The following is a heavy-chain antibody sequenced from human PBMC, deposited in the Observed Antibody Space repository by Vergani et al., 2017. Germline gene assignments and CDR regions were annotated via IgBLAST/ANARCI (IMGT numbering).Heavy chain of an antibody. V-gene: IGHV4-38-2*01. CDR3: ARHRGSGGFFPSSYFYGMDV. CDR2: IHHSGDT. J-gene: IGHJ6*02. D-gene: IGHD3-10*01. CDR1: DSSIMTNPY. Sequence: QVQLQESGPGLVKPSETLTLTCDVSDSSIMTNPYWGWFRQSPGKGREWIGCIHHSGDTHYNSSLKSRVSISIVSSSKFSLSLNSVTAADTAIYYCARHRGSGGFFPSSYFYGMDVWGHGTTVTVSS.